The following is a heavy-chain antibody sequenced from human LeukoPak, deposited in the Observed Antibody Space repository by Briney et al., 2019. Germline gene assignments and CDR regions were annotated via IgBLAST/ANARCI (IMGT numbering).Heavy chain of an antibody. CDR3: ARDRIGLAVMQTALNY. Sequence: SVKVSCKASGGTFSSYAISWVRQAPGQGLEWMGRIIPIFGTANYAQKFQGRVTITTDESTSTAYMELSSLRSEDTAVYYCARDRIGLAVMQTALNYWGQGTLVTVSS. V-gene: IGHV1-69*05. CDR2: IIPIFGTA. J-gene: IGHJ4*02. D-gene: IGHD6-19*01. CDR1: GGTFSSYA.